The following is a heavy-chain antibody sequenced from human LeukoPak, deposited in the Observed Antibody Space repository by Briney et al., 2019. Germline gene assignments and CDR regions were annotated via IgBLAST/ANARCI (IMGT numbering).Heavy chain of an antibody. V-gene: IGHV4-61*02. CDR3: ARNFYDGSGSPFDY. CDR2: IYTSGST. D-gene: IGHD3-22*01. CDR1: GGSISSGSYY. J-gene: IGHJ4*02. Sequence: SQTLSLTCTVSGGSISSGSYYWSWIRQPPGKGLEWIGRIYTSGSTNYNPSLKSRVTISVDTSKNQFSLNLSSVTASDPSGYYCARNFYDGSGSPFDYWGARDLCTVSS.